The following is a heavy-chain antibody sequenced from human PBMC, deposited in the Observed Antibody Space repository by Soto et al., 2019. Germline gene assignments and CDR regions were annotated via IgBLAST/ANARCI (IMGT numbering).Heavy chain of an antibody. CDR1: GYTFASYA. CDR2: INAGNGNT. CDR3: ARGGYCSSTSCYTTWFDP. Sequence: ASVKVSCKASGYTFASYAMHWVRQAPGQRLEWMGWINAGNGNTKYSQKFQGRVTITRDTSASTAYMELSSLRSEDTAVYYCARGGYCSSTSCYTTWFDPWGQGTLVTVSS. D-gene: IGHD2-2*02. J-gene: IGHJ5*02. V-gene: IGHV1-3*01.